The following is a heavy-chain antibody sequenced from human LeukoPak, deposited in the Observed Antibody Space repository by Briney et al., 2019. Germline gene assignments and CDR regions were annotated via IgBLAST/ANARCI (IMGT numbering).Heavy chain of an antibody. D-gene: IGHD2-2*02. CDR2: LYYSGST. V-gene: IGHV4-61*01. CDR1: GGAVSSGSYY. Sequence: PSETLSLTCTVSGGAVSSGSYYWSWIRQPPGKGLEWIGYLYYSGSTNYNPSLKSRVAISVDTSKTQFSLKLSSVTAADTAVYYCAREADTLDYWGQGTLVTVSS. J-gene: IGHJ4*02. CDR3: AREADTLDY.